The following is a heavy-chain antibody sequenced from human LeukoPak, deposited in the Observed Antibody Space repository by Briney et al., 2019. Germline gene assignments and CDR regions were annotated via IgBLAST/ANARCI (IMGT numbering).Heavy chain of an antibody. V-gene: IGHV1-46*01. Sequence: ASVKVSCKASGGTFSSYAISWVRQAPGQGLEWMGIINPSGGSTGSAQKFQGRVTMTRDTSTSTVYMELSSLRSEDTAVYYCARGRQLVRYYFDYWGQGTLVTVSS. CDR3: ARGRQLVRYYFDY. CDR2: INPSGGST. CDR1: GGTFSSYA. J-gene: IGHJ4*02. D-gene: IGHD6-6*01.